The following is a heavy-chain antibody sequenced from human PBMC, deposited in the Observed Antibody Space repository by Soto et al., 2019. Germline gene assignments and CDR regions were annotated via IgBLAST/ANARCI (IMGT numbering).Heavy chain of an antibody. CDR3: AAVGSRSGWFRQYFYYGMDL. J-gene: IGHJ6*02. CDR2: IVVGSGNT. D-gene: IGHD6-19*01. CDR1: GFTVTSSP. Sequence: QMQLVQSGPEVKKPGTAVKVSCKASGFTVTSSPVQWVRQTRGQRLEWIGRIVVGSGNTDYAEKFQERVTITGDVSTSTAYLELRSLRSEDTAVYYCAAVGSRSGWFRQYFYYGMDLWGQGTTVTVSS. V-gene: IGHV1-58*01.